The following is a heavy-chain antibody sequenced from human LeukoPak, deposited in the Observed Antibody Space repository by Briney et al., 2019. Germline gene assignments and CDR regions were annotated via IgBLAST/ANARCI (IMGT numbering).Heavy chain of an antibody. CDR1: GFTFGAYA. Sequence: GGSLRLSCAVYGFTFGAYAMSWVRQAPGTGLEWVSTISGTSDATYYVDSVKGRFTVSRDNSKQTLYLQMNSLRADDTAVYYCTKGNYDRLAGYYSAFNWGQGTLVTVSS. CDR2: ISGTSDAT. V-gene: IGHV3-23*01. CDR3: TKGNYDRLAGYYSAFN. J-gene: IGHJ4*02. D-gene: IGHD3-9*01.